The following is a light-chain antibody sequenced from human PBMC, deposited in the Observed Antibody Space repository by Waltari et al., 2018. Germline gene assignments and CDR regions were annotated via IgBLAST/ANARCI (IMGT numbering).Light chain of an antibody. CDR1: QSISIW. Sequence: DIQMTQSPSTLSASVRDRVPITCRASQSISIWLAWYQQRSGKAPKLLISKSSSLESGVPSRFSGSGSGTEFTLTITNLHPDDFATYYCQHYDNYPVAFGQGTKLEIK. CDR3: QHYDNYPVA. CDR2: KSS. V-gene: IGKV1-5*03. J-gene: IGKJ2*01.